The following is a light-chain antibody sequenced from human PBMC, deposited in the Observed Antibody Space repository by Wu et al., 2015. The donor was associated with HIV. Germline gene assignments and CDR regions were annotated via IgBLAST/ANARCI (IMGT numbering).Light chain of an antibody. J-gene: IGKJ1*01. CDR2: GAS. CDR1: QSVRSN. V-gene: IGKV3-15*01. Sequence: EIVMTQSPATLSVSPGERVTLSCWASQSVRSNLAWYQQKPGQAPRLLIYGASTRATGFPARFSGSGSGTEFTLTITRLEPEDFAEYYCQQYGNSPWTFGQGTRVEIK. CDR3: QQYGNSPWT.